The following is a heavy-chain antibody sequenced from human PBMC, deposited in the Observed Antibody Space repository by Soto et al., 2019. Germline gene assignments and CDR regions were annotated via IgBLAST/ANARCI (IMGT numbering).Heavy chain of an antibody. CDR3: ARTEVVTATLSNWFDP. D-gene: IGHD2-21*02. Sequence: GESLKISCKGSGYSFTSYWIGWVRQMPGKGLEWMGIIYPGDSDTRYSPSFQGQVTISADKSISTAYLQWSSLKASDTAMYYCARTEVVTATLSNWFDPWGQGTLVTVS. V-gene: IGHV5-51*01. CDR2: IYPGDSDT. CDR1: GYSFTSYW. J-gene: IGHJ5*02.